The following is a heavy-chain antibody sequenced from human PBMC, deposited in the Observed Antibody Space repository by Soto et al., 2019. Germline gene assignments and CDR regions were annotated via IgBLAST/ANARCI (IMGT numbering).Heavy chain of an antibody. Sequence: ASVKVSCKASGYTFTSYGISWVRQAPGQGLEWMGWISAYNGNTKYAQKLQGRVTMTTDTSTTTAYMELRSLRSDDTAVYYCGREGIVVVPAAATYYYFGMDVWGQGTTVTVSS. V-gene: IGHV1-18*01. CDR1: GYTFTSYG. J-gene: IGHJ6*02. CDR3: GREGIVVVPAAATYYYFGMDV. D-gene: IGHD2-2*01. CDR2: ISAYNGNT.